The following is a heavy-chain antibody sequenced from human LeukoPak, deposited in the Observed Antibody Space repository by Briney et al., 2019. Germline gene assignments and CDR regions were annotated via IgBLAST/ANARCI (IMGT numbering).Heavy chain of an antibody. V-gene: IGHV1-2*02. CDR1: GYTFTGYY. J-gene: IGHJ4*02. Sequence: ASVKVSCKASGYTFTGYYMHWVRQAPGQGLEWMGWINPNSGGTNYAQKFQGRVTMTRDTSISTAYMELSRLRSDDTAVYYCARDLGHDFWSGYPSPFDYWGQGTLVTVSS. D-gene: IGHD3-3*01. CDR2: INPNSGGT. CDR3: ARDLGHDFWSGYPSPFDY.